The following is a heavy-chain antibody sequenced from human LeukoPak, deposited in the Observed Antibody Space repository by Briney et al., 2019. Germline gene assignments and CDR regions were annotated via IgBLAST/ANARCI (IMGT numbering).Heavy chain of an antibody. CDR1: GFTFSNYW. CDR2: IKQDGSEK. D-gene: IGHD1-14*01. J-gene: IGHJ6*03. Sequence: GGFLRLSCVASGFTFSNYWMSWVRQPPGKGLEWVANIKQDGSEKYYVDSVKGRFTISRDNAKNSLYLQMNSLRAEDTAVYYCARDRSGLSAYMDVWGKGTTVTISS. V-gene: IGHV3-7*01. CDR3: ARDRSGLSAYMDV.